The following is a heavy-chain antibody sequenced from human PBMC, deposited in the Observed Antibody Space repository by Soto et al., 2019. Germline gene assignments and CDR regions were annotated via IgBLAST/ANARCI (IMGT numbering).Heavy chain of an antibody. CDR3: ANLLGGVSTPDAVDL. CDR1: GFTFSSHG. J-gene: IGHJ3*01. Sequence: QVQLVESGGGVVQPGRSLRLTCAASGFTFSSHGVHWVRQAPGKGLEWLAVISHDGDNKYYAEFVKGRFTISGDNSKNTPYLQMSSLTAEDTAVYYCANLLGGVSTPDAVDLWGQGTTVAVSS. D-gene: IGHD2-15*01. CDR2: ISHDGDNK. V-gene: IGHV3-30*18.